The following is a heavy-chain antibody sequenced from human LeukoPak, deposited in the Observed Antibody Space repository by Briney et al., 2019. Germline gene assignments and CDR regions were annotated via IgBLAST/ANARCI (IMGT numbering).Heavy chain of an antibody. CDR3: ARGSRYGDYPYYCDF. CDR2: VRYDGNNP. CDR1: GFTFGSYG. Sequence: GGSLRLSCAASGFTFGSYGMHCVRQAPGKGLDWVAFVRYDGNNPYYSASVKGRFTISRDNPKNTVLLQMNNLRLEDAAVYYCARGSRYGDYPYYCDFWGQGTLVTVSS. V-gene: IGHV3-30*02. J-gene: IGHJ4*02. D-gene: IGHD4-17*01.